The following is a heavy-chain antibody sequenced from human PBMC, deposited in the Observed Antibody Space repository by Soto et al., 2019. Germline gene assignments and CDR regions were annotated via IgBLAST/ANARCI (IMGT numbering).Heavy chain of an antibody. D-gene: IGHD2-2*01. V-gene: IGHV1-69*02. Sequence: SVKVSCKASGCTFSSYTIIWVRQAPGQGLEWMGRIIPILGIANYAQKFQGRVTITADKSTSTAYMELSSLRSEDTAVYYCARGYCSSTSCYYYYMDVWGKGTTVTVSS. CDR1: GCTFSSYT. CDR3: ARGYCSSTSCYYYYMDV. J-gene: IGHJ6*03. CDR2: IIPILGIA.